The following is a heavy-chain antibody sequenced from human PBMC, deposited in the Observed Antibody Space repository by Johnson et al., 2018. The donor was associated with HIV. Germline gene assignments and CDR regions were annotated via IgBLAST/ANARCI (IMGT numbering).Heavy chain of an antibody. J-gene: IGHJ3*02. CDR1: GFTFSNYG. CDR3: ARGDYYDSSGYFSDAFDI. D-gene: IGHD3-22*01. CDR2: IKRDGSEK. V-gene: IGHV3-7*01. Sequence: EVQVVESGGGLVKPGGSLRLSCAASGFTFSNYGMHWVRQVPGKAPEWVANIKRDGSEKYYVDSVKGRFTISRDNAKNSLYLQMNSLRAEDTAKYYCARGDYYDSSGYFSDAFDIWGQGTMVTVSS.